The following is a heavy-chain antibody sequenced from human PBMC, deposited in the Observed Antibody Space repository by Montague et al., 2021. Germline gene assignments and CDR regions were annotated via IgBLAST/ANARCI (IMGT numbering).Heavy chain of an antibody. CDR3: ARYRFFPSFTGIDY. J-gene: IGHJ4*02. CDR2: ISYDGGDT. V-gene: IGHV3-23*01. Sequence: SLRLSCAASGFTFSNYAMKWVRQAPGKGLEWVSAISYDGGDTYYADSVKGRFTISRDNSQNTMYLQMNSLGAEDTATYYCARYRFFPSFTGIDYWGQGTRVTVSS. CDR1: GFTFSNYA. D-gene: IGHD1-14*01.